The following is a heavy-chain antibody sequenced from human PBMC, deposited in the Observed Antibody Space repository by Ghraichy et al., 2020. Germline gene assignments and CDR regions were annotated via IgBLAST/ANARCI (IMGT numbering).Heavy chain of an antibody. D-gene: IGHD3-10*01. CDR1: GFTFSSYA. Sequence: GGTLRLSCAASGFTFSSYAMSWARQAPGKGLEWVSTISGSGGSIYYVDSVKGRFTISRDNSKNTLYLQMNSMRAEDTAVYYCAKDLYYGGGYFQHWGQGTLVTVSS. CDR3: AKDLYYGGGYFQH. J-gene: IGHJ1*01. CDR2: ISGSGGSI. V-gene: IGHV3-23*01.